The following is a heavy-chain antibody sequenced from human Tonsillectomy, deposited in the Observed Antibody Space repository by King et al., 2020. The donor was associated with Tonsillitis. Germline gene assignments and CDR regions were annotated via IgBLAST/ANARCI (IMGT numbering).Heavy chain of an antibody. D-gene: IGHD3-22*01. CDR1: GFTISSYW. V-gene: IGHV3-74*03. J-gene: IGHJ6*02. CDR2: IKSDGSRT. Sequence: VQLVESGGGLIQPGGSLRLSCAASGFTISSYWMFWVRQAPGKGLVWVARIKSDGSRTTYADSVKSRFAISRDNAKNTLYLQMNSLRAEDTAVYYCARDGSSGQYNSPGDFGMDVWGQGTTVTVSS. CDR3: ARDGSSGQYNSPGDFGMDV.